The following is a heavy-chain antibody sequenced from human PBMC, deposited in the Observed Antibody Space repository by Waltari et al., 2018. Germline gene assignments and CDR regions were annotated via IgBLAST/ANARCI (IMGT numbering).Heavy chain of an antibody. CDR1: GYSISSGYY. CDR3: ARHDVIVGATRGHMDV. J-gene: IGHJ6*02. D-gene: IGHD1-26*01. Sequence: QVQLQESGPGLVKPSETLSLTCAVSGYSISSGYYWGWIRQPPGKGLEWIGIIYHSGSTYYNPSLKSRVTISVDTSKNQFSLKLSSVTAADTAVYYCARHDVIVGATRGHMDVWGQGTTVTVSS. CDR2: IYHSGST. V-gene: IGHV4-38-2*01.